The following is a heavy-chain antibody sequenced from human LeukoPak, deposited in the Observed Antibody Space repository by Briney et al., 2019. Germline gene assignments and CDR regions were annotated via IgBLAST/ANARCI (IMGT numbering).Heavy chain of an antibody. V-gene: IGHV3-23*01. CDR3: AKDQQKGLQFLEWLLSPFDY. Sequence: GGSLRLSCVVSGFTFTSYPMSWVRQAPGKGLEWVSATSGSGGSTYYADSVKGWFTISSDNSKNTLYLQMNSLRAEDTAVYYCAKDQQKGLQFLEWLLSPFDYWGQGTLVTVSS. CDR1: GFTFTSYP. J-gene: IGHJ4*02. D-gene: IGHD3-3*01. CDR2: TSGSGGST.